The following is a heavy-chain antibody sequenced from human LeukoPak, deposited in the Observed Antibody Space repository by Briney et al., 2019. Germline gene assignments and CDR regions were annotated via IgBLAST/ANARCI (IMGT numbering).Heavy chain of an antibody. CDR1: GFTLSSSW. CDR3: GRGGYYFDY. V-gene: IGHV3-74*01. Sequence: PGGSLRLSCAASGFTLSSSWIHWVRQAPGKGLVWVSRINSDGTITSYADSVKGRFTISRDNAKSTLYLQMNSLGAEDTAVYYCGRGGYYFDYWGQGTLVTVSS. CDR2: INSDGTIT. J-gene: IGHJ4*02.